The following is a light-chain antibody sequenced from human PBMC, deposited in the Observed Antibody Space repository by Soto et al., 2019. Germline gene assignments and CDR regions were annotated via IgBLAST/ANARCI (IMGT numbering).Light chain of an antibody. CDR3: QQYVSSPWA. J-gene: IGKJ1*01. Sequence: EIVLAQSPGTLSLSPGEIANLSFSASQSVTNSFLAWYQQKPGQAPRLLIYGASRRATGIPDRFTGSGSGTDFTLTISRLEPEDFAVYYCQQYVSSPWAFGQGTKVDIK. V-gene: IGKV3-20*01. CDR2: GAS. CDR1: QSVTNSF.